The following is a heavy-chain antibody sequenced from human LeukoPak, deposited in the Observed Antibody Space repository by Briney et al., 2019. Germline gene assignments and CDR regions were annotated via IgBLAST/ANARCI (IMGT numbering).Heavy chain of an antibody. J-gene: IGHJ4*02. D-gene: IGHD6-19*01. CDR1: GFTFSSYA. Sequence: GGSLRLSCAASGFTFSSYAMSWVRQAPGKVLEWVSAISGSGGSTYYADSVKGRFTISRDNSKNTLYLQMNSLRAEDTAVYYCAKASIAVAGSRPEHYFDYWGQGTLVTVSS. CDR3: AKASIAVAGSRPEHYFDY. V-gene: IGHV3-23*01. CDR2: ISGSGGST.